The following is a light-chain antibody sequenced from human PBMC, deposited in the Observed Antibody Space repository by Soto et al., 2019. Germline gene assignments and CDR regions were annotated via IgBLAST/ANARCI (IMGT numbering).Light chain of an antibody. CDR3: QSYHTSLTGV. V-gene: IGLV1-40*01. CDR1: SSTIGAGYD. J-gene: IGLJ1*01. Sequence: QSALTQPPSVSGTPGQTVTISCTGSSSTIGAGYDVHWYQQFPGTAPKLLVFANNNWPAGVPDRFSGSKSGTSASLAITGLQAEDEATYYCQSYHTSLTGVFGTGTKLTVL. CDR2: ANN.